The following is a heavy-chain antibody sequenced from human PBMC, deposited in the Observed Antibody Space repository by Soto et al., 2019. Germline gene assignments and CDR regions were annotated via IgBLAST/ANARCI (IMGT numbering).Heavy chain of an antibody. CDR3: ARSGSGGLLNWCDP. V-gene: IGHV3-48*02. D-gene: IGHD2-15*01. CDR2: ISGGSSTI. J-gene: IGHJ5*02. Sequence: EVQLVESGGGLVQPGGSLRLSCAASRFTFSDYSMNWVRQAPGKGLEWVSYISGGSSTIYYADSVKGRFTVSRDNAKNLLYLQVNSLRDEDTAVYYCARSGSGGLLNWCDPWGQGTLVIVSS. CDR1: RFTFSDYS.